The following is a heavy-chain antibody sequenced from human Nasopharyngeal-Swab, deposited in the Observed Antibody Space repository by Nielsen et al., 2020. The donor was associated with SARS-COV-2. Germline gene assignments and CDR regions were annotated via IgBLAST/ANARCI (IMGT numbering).Heavy chain of an antibody. J-gene: IGHJ5*02. D-gene: IGHD3-10*01. CDR3: AKTYYYGSGRTIWFDP. CDR2: IYPGDSDT. CDR1: GYSFSNYW. V-gene: IGHV5-51*01. Sequence: GESLKISCKGSGYSFSNYWIAWVRQMPGKGLEWMGIIYPGDSDTRYSLSFQGQVTISADKSISTVYLQWSSLKASDTAMYYCAKTYYYGSGRTIWFDPWGQGTFVTVSS.